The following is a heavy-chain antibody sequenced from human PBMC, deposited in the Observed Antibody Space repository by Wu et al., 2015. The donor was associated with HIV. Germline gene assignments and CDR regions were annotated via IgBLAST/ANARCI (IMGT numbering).Heavy chain of an antibody. J-gene: IGHJ3*02. V-gene: IGHV1-8*02. Sequence: QVQLVQSGAEVKKPGASVKVACKASGYTFTSYDINWVRQATGQGLEWMGWMNPNTGHTAYEQRFQARVTMTRNTSISTVYMELSSLRSEDTAVYYCARREALIYNPGSSSRAFDMWAKGQRSPSLQ. CDR1: GYTFTSYD. CDR3: ARREALIYNPGSSSRAFDM. CDR2: MNPNTGHT. D-gene: IGHD6-13*01.